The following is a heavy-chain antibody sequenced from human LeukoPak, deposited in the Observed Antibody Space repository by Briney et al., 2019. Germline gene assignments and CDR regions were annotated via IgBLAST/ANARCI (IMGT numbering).Heavy chain of an antibody. CDR1: GFTFSSYA. V-gene: IGHV3-23*01. Sequence: PGGSLRLSCAASGFTFSSYAMSWVRQAPGKGLEWVSAISGSGGSTYYADSVKGRFTISRDNSKNTLYLQMNSLRAEDTAVYYCAKVSSSGPPLLNGKDYFDYWGQGTLVTVSS. D-gene: IGHD3-22*01. J-gene: IGHJ4*02. CDR2: ISGSGGST. CDR3: AKVSSSGPPLLNGKDYFDY.